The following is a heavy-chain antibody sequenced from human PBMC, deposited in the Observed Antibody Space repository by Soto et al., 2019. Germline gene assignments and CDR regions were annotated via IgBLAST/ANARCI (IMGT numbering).Heavy chain of an antibody. CDR3: AKAAAAGTDYYYGMDV. Sequence: PGGSLRLSCAASGFTFSSYAMSWVRQAPGKGLEWVSAISGSGGSTYYADSVKGRFTISRDNSKNTLYLQMNSLRAEDTAVYYCAKAAAAGTDYYYGMDVWGQVTTVTFSS. CDR2: ISGSGGST. CDR1: GFTFSSYA. D-gene: IGHD6-13*01. J-gene: IGHJ6*02. V-gene: IGHV3-23*01.